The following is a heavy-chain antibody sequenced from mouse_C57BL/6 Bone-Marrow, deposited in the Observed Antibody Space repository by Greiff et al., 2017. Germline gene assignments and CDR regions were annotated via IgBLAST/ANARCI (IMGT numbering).Heavy chain of an antibody. V-gene: IGHV14-4*01. CDR3: TQAYYSNYPY. CDR1: GFNIKDDY. Sequence: EVQLQQSGAELVRPGASVKLSCTASGFNIKDDYMTWVKQRPEQGLEWIGWIDPENGDTEYASKFQGKATITADTSSNTAYLQLSSLTSEDTAVYYCTQAYYSNYPYWGQGTSVTVSA. CDR2: IDPENGDT. D-gene: IGHD2-5*01. J-gene: IGHJ4*01.